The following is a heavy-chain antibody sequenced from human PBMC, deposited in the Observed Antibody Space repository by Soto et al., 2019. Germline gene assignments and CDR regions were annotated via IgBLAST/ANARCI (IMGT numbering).Heavy chain of an antibody. Sequence: ASVKVSCKASGYTFTSYAIYWVRQAPGQRLEWMGWINAGNGNTKYSDKFQGRVTITRDTSTSTAYMELSSLRSEDTAVYYCAREAISGYSGFDDWGQGTLVTVSS. CDR3: AREAISGYSGFDD. CDR2: INAGNGNT. V-gene: IGHV1-3*01. CDR1: GYTFTSYA. J-gene: IGHJ4*02. D-gene: IGHD3-22*01.